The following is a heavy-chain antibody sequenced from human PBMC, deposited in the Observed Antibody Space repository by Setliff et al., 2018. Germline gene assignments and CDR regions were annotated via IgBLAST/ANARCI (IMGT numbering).Heavy chain of an antibody. CDR3: ARDGAGHTESWKGHFGY. CDR2: IYYSGST. Sequence: SETLSLTCTVSGGSISSYYWSWIRQPPGKGLEWIGYIYYSGSTNYNPSLKTRVSISEDTSRNQISLRLLSVSAADTAVYFCARDGAGHTESWKGHFGYWGQGTEVT. J-gene: IGHJ4*02. CDR1: GGSISSYY. V-gene: IGHV4-59*01. D-gene: IGHD1-1*01.